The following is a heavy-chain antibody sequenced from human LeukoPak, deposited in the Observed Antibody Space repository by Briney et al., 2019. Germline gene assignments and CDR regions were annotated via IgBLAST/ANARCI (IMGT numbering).Heavy chain of an antibody. Sequence: PGGSLRLSCAASGFTFSSYAMSWVRQAPGKGLEWVSSISGSGGSTYYADRVKGRFTISRDNSKSTLYLQMNSLRAEDTAVYYCARDQDPYYYDSSGYYSPDYWGQGALVTVSS. CDR3: ARDQDPYYYDSSGYYSPDY. CDR1: GFTFSSYA. D-gene: IGHD3-22*01. CDR2: ISGSGGST. J-gene: IGHJ4*02. V-gene: IGHV3-23*01.